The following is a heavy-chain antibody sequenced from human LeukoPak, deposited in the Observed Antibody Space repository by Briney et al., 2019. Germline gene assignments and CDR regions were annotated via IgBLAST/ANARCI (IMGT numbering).Heavy chain of an antibody. CDR1: GFTLTNYD. J-gene: IGHJ6*01. V-gene: IGHV3-13*01. CDR2: VGSAGDT. Sequence: PEGSLRLSCAASGFTLTNYDMHWVRQPAGKGLEWVSTVGSAGDTYYTDSVKGRFTSSRENAKNSLFLQMTSLRAGDTAVYYCARENVLAVAGKNYYYGMDVWGPGTTVTVSS. CDR3: ARENVLAVAGKNYYYGMDV. D-gene: IGHD6-19*01.